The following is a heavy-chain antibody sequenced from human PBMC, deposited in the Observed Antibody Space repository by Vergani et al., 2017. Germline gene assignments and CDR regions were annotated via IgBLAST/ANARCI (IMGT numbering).Heavy chain of an antibody. Sequence: QLQLQESGPGLVKPSETLSLTCTVSGGSISSSSYYWGWIRQPPGKGLEWIGSIYYSGSTYYNPSLKRRVTISVDTSKNQFSLKLSSVTAADTAVYYCARGEVMVRGVIDAFDIWGQGTMVTVSS. CDR3: ARGEVMVRGVIDAFDI. CDR2: IYYSGST. D-gene: IGHD3-10*01. J-gene: IGHJ3*02. CDR1: GGSISSSSYY. V-gene: IGHV4-39*01.